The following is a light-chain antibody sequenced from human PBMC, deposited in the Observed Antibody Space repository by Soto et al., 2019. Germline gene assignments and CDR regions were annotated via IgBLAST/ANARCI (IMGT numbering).Light chain of an antibody. CDR1: GSDVGGYNY. V-gene: IGLV2-14*03. CDR3: CSYTSSSTPWV. Sequence: QSVLTQPASVSGSPGQSITISCTGTGSDVGGYNYVSWYQQHPGKAPKLMIHDVSDRPSGVSNRFSASKSGNTASLTISGLQAEDEADYYCCSYTSSSTPWVFGTGTKVTVL. CDR2: DVS. J-gene: IGLJ1*01.